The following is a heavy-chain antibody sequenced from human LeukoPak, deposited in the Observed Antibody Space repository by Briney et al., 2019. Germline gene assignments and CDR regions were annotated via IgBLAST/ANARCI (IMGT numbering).Heavy chain of an antibody. D-gene: IGHD6-6*01. CDR3: AREYSSSRDYFDY. CDR1: GYTFTSYD. V-gene: IGHV1-8*01. Sequence: ASVKVSCKASGYTFTSYDINWVRQATGQGLEWMGWMNPNSGNTGYAQKFQGRVTMTRDTSTSTVYMELSSLRSEDTAVYYCAREYSSSRDYFDYWGQGTLVTVSS. CDR2: MNPNSGNT. J-gene: IGHJ4*02.